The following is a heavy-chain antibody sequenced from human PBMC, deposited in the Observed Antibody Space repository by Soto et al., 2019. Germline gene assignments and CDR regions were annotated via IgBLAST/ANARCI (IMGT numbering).Heavy chain of an antibody. J-gene: IGHJ6*02. Sequence: GGSLRLSCAASGSTFSSYAMSWVRQAPGKGLEWASAISGSGGSTYYADSVKGRFTISRDNSKNTLYLQMNSLRAEDTAVYYCAKVGGARYYYYYGMDVWGQGTTVTVSS. CDR2: ISGSGGST. CDR3: AKVGGARYYYYYGMDV. D-gene: IGHD3-10*01. CDR1: GSTFSSYA. V-gene: IGHV3-23*01.